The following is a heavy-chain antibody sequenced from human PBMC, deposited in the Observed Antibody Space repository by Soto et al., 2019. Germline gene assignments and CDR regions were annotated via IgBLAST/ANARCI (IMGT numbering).Heavy chain of an antibody. CDR2: IHPDDSDT. V-gene: IGHV5-51*03. CDR1: GYSFTTYW. CDR3: SRLRAAAGSFLVYFHH. D-gene: IGHD6-13*01. Sequence: EVQLEQSGAEVKKPGESLKISCKGSGYSFTTYWIAWVRQMPGKGLEWMGTIHPDDSDTRYSPSLQGQVTISVDKSISTAYLQWSSLKASDTAVYYCSRLRAAAGSFLVYFHHWGRGTLVTVSS. J-gene: IGHJ1*01.